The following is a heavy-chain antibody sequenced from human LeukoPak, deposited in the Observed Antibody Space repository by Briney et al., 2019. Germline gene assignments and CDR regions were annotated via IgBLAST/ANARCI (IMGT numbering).Heavy chain of an antibody. V-gene: IGHV3-7*01. J-gene: IGHJ6*03. Sequence: GGSLRLSCAASGFTFSSYWMSWVRQAPGKGLEWVANIKQDGSEKYYVDSVKGRFTISRDNAKKSLYLQMNSLRAEDTAVYYCARDGGGYCSSTSCLVDYYYYYYMDVWGKGTTVTVSS. CDR1: GFTFSSYW. D-gene: IGHD2-2*01. CDR3: ARDGGGYCSSTSCLVDYYYYYYMDV. CDR2: IKQDGSEK.